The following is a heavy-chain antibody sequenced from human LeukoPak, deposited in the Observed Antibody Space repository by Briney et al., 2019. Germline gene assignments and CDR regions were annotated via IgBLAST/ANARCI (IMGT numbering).Heavy chain of an antibody. Sequence: PGGSLRLSCAASGFTFSSYSMNWVRRAPGKGLEWVSSISSSSSYIYYADSVKGRFTISRDNAKNSLYLQMNSLRAEDTAVYYCARGPYSSGWYEYDNWYFDLWGRGTLVTVSS. J-gene: IGHJ2*01. CDR3: ARGPYSSGWYEYDNWYFDL. V-gene: IGHV3-21*01. CDR2: ISSSSSYI. D-gene: IGHD6-19*01. CDR1: GFTFSSYS.